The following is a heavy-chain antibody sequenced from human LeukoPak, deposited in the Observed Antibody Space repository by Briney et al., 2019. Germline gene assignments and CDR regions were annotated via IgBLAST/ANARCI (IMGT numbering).Heavy chain of an antibody. Sequence: PSETLSLTCAVSSGSISTNTWWSWVRQPPGKGLEWIGQTSHDGNADYTPSLKSRVTISVDKSKNQLSLKLNSVTAADSAVYYCAKHGGRYFDSWGQGTLVTVSS. V-gene: IGHV4-4*02. J-gene: IGHJ4*02. D-gene: IGHD4-23*01. CDR3: AKHGGRYFDS. CDR2: TSHDGNA. CDR1: SGSISTNTW.